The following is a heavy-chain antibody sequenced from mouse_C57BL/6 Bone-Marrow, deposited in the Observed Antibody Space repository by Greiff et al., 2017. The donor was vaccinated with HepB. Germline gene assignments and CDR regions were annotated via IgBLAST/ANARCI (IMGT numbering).Heavy chain of an antibody. Sequence: EVQRVESGGGLVQPKGSLKLSCAASGFTFNTYAMHWVRQAPGKGLEWVARIRSKSSNYATYYADSVKDRFTISRDDSQSMLYLQMNNLKTEDTAMYYCVRERGIYDGYTGAMDYWGQGTSVTVSS. CDR3: VRERGIYDGYTGAMDY. V-gene: IGHV10-3*01. CDR1: GFTFNTYA. CDR2: IRSKSSNYAT. J-gene: IGHJ4*01. D-gene: IGHD2-3*01.